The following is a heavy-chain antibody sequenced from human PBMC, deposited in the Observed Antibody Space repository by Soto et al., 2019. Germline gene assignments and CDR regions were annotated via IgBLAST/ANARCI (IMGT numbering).Heavy chain of an antibody. V-gene: IGHV3-48*01. Sequence: GGSLRLSCAASGFIFSDYSMNWVRQAPGKGLEWISYINVGSNSIFYADSVQGRFTISRDNSKNTLYLQMNSLRAEDTAVYYCAKITVYSSGWYVFDYWGQGALVTVS. CDR3: AKITVYSSGWYVFDY. J-gene: IGHJ4*02. CDR1: GFIFSDYS. D-gene: IGHD6-19*01. CDR2: INVGSNSI.